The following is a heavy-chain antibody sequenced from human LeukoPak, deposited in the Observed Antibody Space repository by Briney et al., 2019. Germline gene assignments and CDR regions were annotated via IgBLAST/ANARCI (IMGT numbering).Heavy chain of an antibody. Sequence: GASVKVSCKASGYTFTGYYMHWVRQAPGQGLEWMGWINPNSGGTNYAQKFQGRVTMTRDTSISTAYMELSRLRSDDTAVYYCVRAGGPKYSYGYYFDYWGQGTLVTVSS. CDR2: INPNSGGT. CDR1: GYTFTGYY. V-gene: IGHV1-2*02. CDR3: VRAGGPKYSYGYYFDY. D-gene: IGHD5-12*01. J-gene: IGHJ4*02.